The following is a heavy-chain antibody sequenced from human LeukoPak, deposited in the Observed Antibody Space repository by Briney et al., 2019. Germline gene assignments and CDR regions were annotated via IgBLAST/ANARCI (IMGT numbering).Heavy chain of an antibody. V-gene: IGHV4-31*03. CDR2: IYYSGST. Sequence: SETLSLTCTVSGGSISSGGYYWSWIRQHPGKGLEWIGYIYYSGSTYCNPSLESRITMSVDSSKNQFSLKLTSVTAADTAVYFCAGGSYMVRGVINPFFLDFWGQGTLVTVSS. CDR1: GGSISSGGYY. CDR3: AGGSYMVRGVINPFFLDF. J-gene: IGHJ4*02. D-gene: IGHD3-10*01.